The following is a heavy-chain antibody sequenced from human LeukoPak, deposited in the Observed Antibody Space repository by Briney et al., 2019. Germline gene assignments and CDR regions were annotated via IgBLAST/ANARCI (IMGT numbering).Heavy chain of an antibody. CDR3: ARDWMHSGSSFEVSGNNWFDP. D-gene: IGHD1-26*01. J-gene: IGHJ5*02. Sequence: ASVKVSCKASGYTCTGYNMHWVRQAPGQGLEWMGWINPNSGGTNYAQKFQGRVTMTRDTSISTAYMELSRLRSDDTAVYYCARDWMHSGSSFEVSGNNWFDPWGQGTLVTVSS. CDR1: GYTCTGYN. CDR2: INPNSGGT. V-gene: IGHV1-2*02.